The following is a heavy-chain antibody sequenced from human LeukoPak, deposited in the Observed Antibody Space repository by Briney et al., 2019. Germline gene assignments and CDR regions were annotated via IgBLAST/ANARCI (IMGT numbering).Heavy chain of an antibody. J-gene: IGHJ4*02. CDR1: GGSISSYY. CDR2: IYYSGST. CDR3: ARGPVGRFDY. V-gene: IGHV4-59*01. Sequence: SETLSLTCTVSGGSISSYYWSWIRQPPGKGLEWIGYIYYSGSTNYNPSLKSRVTISVDTSKNQFSLKLSSVTAADTAVYYCARGPVGRFDYWGQGTLVTVSS. D-gene: IGHD3-10*01.